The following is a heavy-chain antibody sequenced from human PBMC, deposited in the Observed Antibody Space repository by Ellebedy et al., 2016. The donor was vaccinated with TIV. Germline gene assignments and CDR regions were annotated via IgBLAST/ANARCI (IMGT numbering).Heavy chain of an antibody. V-gene: IGHV1-69*04. J-gene: IGHJ3*02. Sequence: AASVKVSCKASGATFSSYAISWVRQAPGQGLEWMGRIIPILGIANYAQKSQGRVTITADKSTSTAYMELSSLRSEDTAVYYCARNFVGATGGGAFDIWGQGTMVTVSS. CDR3: ARNFVGATGGGAFDI. CDR1: GATFSSYA. CDR2: IIPILGIA. D-gene: IGHD1-26*01.